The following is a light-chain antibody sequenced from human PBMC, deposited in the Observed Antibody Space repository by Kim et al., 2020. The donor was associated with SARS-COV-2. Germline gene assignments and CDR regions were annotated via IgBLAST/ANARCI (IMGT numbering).Light chain of an antibody. CDR3: QQFDNLPLT. CDR1: QDIGKY. J-gene: IGKJ4*01. V-gene: IGKV1-33*01. CDR2: DVL. Sequence: DIQMSQSPSALSASIGDRVTITCQASQDIGKYLNWYQQKPGKAPNLLISDVLNVQEGAPPTFSGSGSGTDFTLTISSLQPEDVAAYYCQQFDNLPLTFGGGTKVDIK.